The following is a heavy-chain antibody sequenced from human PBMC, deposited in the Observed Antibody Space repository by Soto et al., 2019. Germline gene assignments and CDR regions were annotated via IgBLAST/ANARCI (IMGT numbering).Heavy chain of an antibody. V-gene: IGHV3-11*01. CDR3: ARLDGNDYDSSGYYYYYYGMDV. CDR2: ISSSGSTI. J-gene: IGHJ6*02. CDR1: GFTFSDYY. Sequence: QVQLVESGGALVKPGGSLRLSCAASGFTFSDYYMSWIRQAPGKGLEWVSYISSSGSTIYYADSVKGRFTISRDNAKNSLYLQMNSLRAEDTAVYYCARLDGNDYDSSGYYYYYYGMDVWGQGTTVTVSS. D-gene: IGHD3-22*01.